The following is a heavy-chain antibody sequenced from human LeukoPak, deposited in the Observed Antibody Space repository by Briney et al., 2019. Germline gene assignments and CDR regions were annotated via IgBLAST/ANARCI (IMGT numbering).Heavy chain of an antibody. CDR1: GFTFSSYG. J-gene: IGHJ4*02. V-gene: IGHV3-30*18. Sequence: GGSLRLSCAASGFTFSSYGTHWVRQAPGKGLEWVAVISYDGSNKYYADSVKGRFTISRDNSKNTLYLQMNSLRAEDTAVYYCAKTRIQLWQYFDYWGQGTLVTVSS. CDR2: ISYDGSNK. CDR3: AKTRIQLWQYFDY. D-gene: IGHD5-18*01.